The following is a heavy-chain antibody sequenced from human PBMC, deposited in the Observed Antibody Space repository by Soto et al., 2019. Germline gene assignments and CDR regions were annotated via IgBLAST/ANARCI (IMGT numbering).Heavy chain of an antibody. Sequence: QVQLVQSGAEVKKPGASVKVSCKASGYTFTSYGISWVRQAPGQGLEWMGWISAYNGNTNYAQKLHGRVTMTTDTSTSTAYMELRSLISDDTAVYYCARDDRYFDWYNAFDIWGQGTMVTVSS. CDR3: ARDDRYFDWYNAFDI. D-gene: IGHD3-9*01. J-gene: IGHJ3*02. CDR2: ISAYNGNT. V-gene: IGHV1-18*01. CDR1: GYTFTSYG.